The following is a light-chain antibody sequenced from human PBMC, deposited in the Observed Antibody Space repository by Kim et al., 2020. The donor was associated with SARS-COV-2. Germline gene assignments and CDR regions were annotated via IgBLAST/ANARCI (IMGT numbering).Light chain of an antibody. CDR1: QNIYTN. CDR3: QQHDNWPIT. J-gene: IGKJ4*01. V-gene: IGKV3-15*01. Sequence: EIVMTQSPATLSVSPGERATLSCRASQNIYTNLAWFQQKPGQAPRLLIYGVSNRATDIPARFSGSGSGTEFTLTISSLQSEDFAVYYCQQHDNWPITFGGGTKVDIK. CDR2: GVS.